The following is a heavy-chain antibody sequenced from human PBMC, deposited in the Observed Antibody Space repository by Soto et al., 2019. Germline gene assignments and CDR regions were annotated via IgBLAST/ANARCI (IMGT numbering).Heavy chain of an antibody. D-gene: IGHD3-10*01. Sequence: SGPRSVNPTQTLTLTCTFSAFSLSTRGVGVGWIRQPPGKALEWLALIYWDDDKRYSPSLKSRLTITKDTSKNQVVLTMTNMDPVDTATYYCARCLWFGEFHWGQGTLVTVSS. V-gene: IGHV2-5*02. CDR3: ARCLWFGEFH. CDR1: AFSLSTRGVG. J-gene: IGHJ4*02. CDR2: IYWDDDK.